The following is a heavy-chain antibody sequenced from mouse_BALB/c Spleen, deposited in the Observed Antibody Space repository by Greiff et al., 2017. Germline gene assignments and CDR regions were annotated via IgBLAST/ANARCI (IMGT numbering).Heavy chain of an antibody. Sequence: VQGVESGAELAKPGASVKMSCTASGYTFTSYWMHWVKQRPGQGLEWIGYINPSTGYTEYNQKFKDKATLTADKSSSTAYMQLSSLTSEDSAVYYCARSNWVYAMDYWGQGTSVTVSS. CDR2: INPSTGYT. CDR3: ARSNWVYAMDY. D-gene: IGHD4-1*01. V-gene: IGHV1-7*01. J-gene: IGHJ4*01. CDR1: GYTFTSYW.